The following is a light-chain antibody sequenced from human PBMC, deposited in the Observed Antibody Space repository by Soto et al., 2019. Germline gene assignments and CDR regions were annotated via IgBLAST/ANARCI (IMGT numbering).Light chain of an antibody. CDR1: SSDVGSYKF. CDR3: CSYAGSSTLV. Sequence: QSALTQPASVSGSPGQSITIPCTGTSSDVGSYKFVSWYQQHPGKAPKLMLYEGSKRPSGVSNRFSGSKSGNTASLTLSGLQAEDEADYYCCSYAGSSTLVFGGGTQLTVL. J-gene: IGLJ2*01. V-gene: IGLV2-23*01. CDR2: EGS.